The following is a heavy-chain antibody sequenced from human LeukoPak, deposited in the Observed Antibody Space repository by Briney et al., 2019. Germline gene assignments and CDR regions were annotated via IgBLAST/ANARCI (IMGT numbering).Heavy chain of an antibody. V-gene: IGHV4-39*01. CDR3: ARQLSSSWYGPNPPFDY. J-gene: IGHJ4*02. Sequence: TSETLSLTCTVSGGSISSSGYCWGWIRQPPGKGLEWIGSIDYSGNTNYNPSLKSRVTIAVDTSKNQFSLKLSSVTAADTAVYYCARQLSSSWYGPNPPFDYWGQGTLVTVSS. CDR1: GGSISSSGYC. D-gene: IGHD6-13*01. CDR2: IDYSGNT.